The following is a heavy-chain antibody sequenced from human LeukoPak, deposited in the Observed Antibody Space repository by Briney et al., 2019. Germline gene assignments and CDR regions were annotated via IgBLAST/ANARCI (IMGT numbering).Heavy chain of an antibody. CDR2: IYYSGST. V-gene: IGHV4-39*07. CDR3: ARAHYYGSRAFDY. CDR1: GGSISSSSYY. Sequence: SETLSLTCTVSGGSISSSSYYWGWIRQPPGKGLEWIGSIYYSGSTYYNPSLKSRVTISVDTSKNQFSLKLSSVTAADTAVYYCARAHYYGSRAFDYWGQGTLVTVSS. J-gene: IGHJ4*02. D-gene: IGHD3-10*01.